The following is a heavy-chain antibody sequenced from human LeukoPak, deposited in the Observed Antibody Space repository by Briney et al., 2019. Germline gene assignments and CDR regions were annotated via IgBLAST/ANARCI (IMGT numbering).Heavy chain of an antibody. CDR3: ARAPRDRGYCGDTSCFEYMDV. J-gene: IGHJ6*03. CDR2: IYYSGST. Sequence: PSETLSLTCTVSGGSISSYYWSWIRQPPGKGLEWIGYIYYSGSTNYNPSLKSRVTISVDTSKTQFSLKVTSVTAADTAVYYCARAPRDRGYCGDTSCFEYMDVWGRGTTVTISS. CDR1: GGSISSYY. V-gene: IGHV4-59*01. D-gene: IGHD2-2*01.